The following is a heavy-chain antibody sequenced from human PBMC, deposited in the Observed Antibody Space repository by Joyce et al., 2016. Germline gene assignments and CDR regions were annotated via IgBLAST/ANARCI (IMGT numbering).Heavy chain of an antibody. Sequence: QVQLQQWGAGLLKPSETLSLTCAVSGYSFSTFHWHWVRQTPGKGLEWIGEIHDGEKTKYNPSIKSRVTISIDTSKSQFSLDVSSVTAADTAVYYCARGALPRPPYSVTQNHYYYTMDVWGQGTPVTVSS. CDR2: IHDGEKT. V-gene: IGHV4-34*02. D-gene: IGHD3-22*01. J-gene: IGHJ6*02. CDR3: ARGALPRPPYSVTQNHYYYTMDV. CDR1: GYSFSTFH.